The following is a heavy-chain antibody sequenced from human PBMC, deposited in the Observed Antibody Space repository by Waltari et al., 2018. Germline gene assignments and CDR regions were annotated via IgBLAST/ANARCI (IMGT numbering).Heavy chain of an antibody. J-gene: IGHJ3*02. Sequence: QVQLVQSGAEVKKPGSSVKVSCKASGGTFSSYAISWVRQAPGQGLEWMGGIIPIFGTANYAQKCQGRVTITADESTSTAYMELSSLRSEDTAVYYCARDRYCSGGSCSDAFDIRGQGTMVTVSS. CDR1: GGTFSSYA. D-gene: IGHD2-15*01. CDR3: ARDRYCSGGSCSDAFDI. CDR2: IIPIFGTA. V-gene: IGHV1-69*01.